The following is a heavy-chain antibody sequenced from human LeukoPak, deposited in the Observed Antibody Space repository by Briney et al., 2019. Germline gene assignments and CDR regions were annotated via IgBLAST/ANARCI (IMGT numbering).Heavy chain of an antibody. V-gene: IGHV3-30*02. D-gene: IGHD3-10*01. CDR2: IRYDGSNK. J-gene: IGHJ6*03. CDR1: GFTFSSYG. Sequence: PGGSLRLSCAASGFTFSSYGMHWVRQAPGKGLEWVAFIRYDGSNKYYADSVKGRFTISRDNSKNTLYLQMNSLRAEDTAVYYCAKDGVVRGVIGYYYYYMDVWGKGTTVTISS. CDR3: AKDGVVRGVIGYYYYYMDV.